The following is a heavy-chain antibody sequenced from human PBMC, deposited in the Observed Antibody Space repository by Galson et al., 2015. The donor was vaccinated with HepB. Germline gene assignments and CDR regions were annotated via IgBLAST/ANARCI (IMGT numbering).Heavy chain of an antibody. V-gene: IGHV3-23*01. CDR3: AKRSQGKYDFWSGYYRDRSYFDY. Sequence: SLRLSCAASGFTFSSYAMGWVRQASGKGLEWVSAISGSGGSTYYADSVKGRFTISRDNSKNTLYLQMNSLRAEDTAVYYCAKRSQGKYDFWSGYYRDRSYFDYWGQGTLVTVSS. CDR2: ISGSGGST. J-gene: IGHJ4*02. D-gene: IGHD3-3*01. CDR1: GFTFSSYA.